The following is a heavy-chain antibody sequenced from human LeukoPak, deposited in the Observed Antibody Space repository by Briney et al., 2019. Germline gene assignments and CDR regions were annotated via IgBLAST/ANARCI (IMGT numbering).Heavy chain of an antibody. J-gene: IGHJ4*02. Sequence: VASVKVSCKASGFTFTSSAMQWVRQARGQRLEWIGWIVVGSGNTNYAQKFQERVTITRDMSTSTAYMELSSLRSEDTAVYYCARGSDYVWGSVYWGQGTLVTVSS. CDR3: ARGSDYVWGSVY. CDR1: GFTFTSSA. D-gene: IGHD3-16*01. V-gene: IGHV1-58*02. CDR2: IVVGSGNT.